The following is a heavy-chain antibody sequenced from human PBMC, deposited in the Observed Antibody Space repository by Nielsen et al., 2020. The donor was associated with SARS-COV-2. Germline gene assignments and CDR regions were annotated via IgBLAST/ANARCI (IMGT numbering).Heavy chain of an antibody. V-gene: IGHV1-46*01. J-gene: IGHJ5*02. CDR1: GYTFTSYY. D-gene: IGHD5-18*01. CDR2: INPSGGST. Sequence: ASVKVSCKASGYTFTSYYMHWVRQAPGQGLEWMGIINPSGGSTSYAQKFQGRVTITADESTSTAYMELSSLRSEDTAVYYCARVEGGYSYGYNWFDPWGQGTLVTVSS. CDR3: ARVEGGYSYGYNWFDP.